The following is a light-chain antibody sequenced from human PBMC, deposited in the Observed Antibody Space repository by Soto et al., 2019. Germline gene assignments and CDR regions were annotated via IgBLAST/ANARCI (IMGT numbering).Light chain of an antibody. V-gene: IGKV4-1*01. Sequence: DIVMTQSPDSLAVSLGERATINCKSSQSVLYSSNNKNYLAWYQQKPGQPPKLLIYWASTRESGVPDRFSGSGSGTEFTLTISSLQAEDVAVYYCQQYYSTPPAFSQGTKVDIK. J-gene: IGKJ1*01. CDR1: QSVLYSSNNKNY. CDR3: QQYYSTPPA. CDR2: WAS.